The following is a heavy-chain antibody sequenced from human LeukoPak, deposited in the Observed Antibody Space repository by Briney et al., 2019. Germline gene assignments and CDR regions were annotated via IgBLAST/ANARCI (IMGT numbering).Heavy chain of an antibody. V-gene: IGHV4-34*01. CDR3: ARAGYSGYDWRWFAP. D-gene: IGHD5-12*01. J-gene: IGHJ5*02. CDR2: INHSGST. Sequence: SETLSLTCAVYGGSFSGYYWSWIRQPPGKGLEWMGEINHSGSTNYNPSLKSRVTISVDTSKNQFSLKLSSVTAADTAVYYCARAGYSGYDWRWFAPWGQGTLVTVSS. CDR1: GGSFSGYY.